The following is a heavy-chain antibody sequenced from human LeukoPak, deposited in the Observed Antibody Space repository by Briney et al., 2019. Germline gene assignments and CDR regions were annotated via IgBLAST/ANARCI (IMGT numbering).Heavy chain of an antibody. CDR3: ARDLAYGDDGL. V-gene: IGHV3-21*01. CDR1: GFTLSNYN. Sequence: GGSLRLSCAASGFTLSNYNMNWVRQAPGKRLEWVTFISSSSSYIFYADSLKGRFTISRDNAKNSLYLQMNSLRADDTAVYYCARDLAYGDDGLWGQGTLVTVSS. D-gene: IGHD4-17*01. CDR2: ISSSSSYI. J-gene: IGHJ4*02.